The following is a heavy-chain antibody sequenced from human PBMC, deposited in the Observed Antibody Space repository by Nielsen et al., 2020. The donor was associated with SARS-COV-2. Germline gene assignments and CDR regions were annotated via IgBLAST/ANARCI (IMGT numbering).Heavy chain of an antibody. J-gene: IGHJ3*01. CDR1: GGSIGSYY. Sequence: SETLSLTCTVSGGSIGSYYWSWIRQPPGKGPEWIGYINYSGRTTYNPSLKSRVTISIDTSKNQFSLKLSSVTAADTAVYYCARPPDTWGQGTMVAVSS. CDR2: INYSGRT. V-gene: IGHV4-59*08. CDR3: ARPPDT.